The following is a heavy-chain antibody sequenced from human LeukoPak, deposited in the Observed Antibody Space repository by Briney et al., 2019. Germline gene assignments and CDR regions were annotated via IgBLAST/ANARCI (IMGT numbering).Heavy chain of an antibody. CDR2: IYHSGST. D-gene: IGHD3-22*01. Sequence: PSETLSLTCTVSGGSISSGGYYWSWIRQHPGKGLEWIGYIYHSGSTYYNPSLKSRVTISVDTSKNQFSLKLSSVTAADTAVYYCARVNTMIVVVSWGQGTLVTVSS. V-gene: IGHV4-31*03. CDR3: ARVNTMIVVVS. J-gene: IGHJ4*02. CDR1: GGSISSGGYY.